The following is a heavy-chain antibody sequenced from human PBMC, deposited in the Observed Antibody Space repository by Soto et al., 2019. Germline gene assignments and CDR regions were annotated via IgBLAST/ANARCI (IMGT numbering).Heavy chain of an antibody. Sequence: QVQLQESGPGLVKPSGTLSLTCAVSGVSISSHDWWTWVRQPPGKGLEWIGESHQSGNTNYNSSLESRVTISVDKSKNQFSLNLSSVTVADTAVYYCATRDTSRFYRGQGPLVTVSS. CDR2: SHQSGNT. J-gene: IGHJ4*02. V-gene: IGHV4-4*02. D-gene: IGHD6-13*01. CDR1: GVSISSHDW. CDR3: ATRDTSRFY.